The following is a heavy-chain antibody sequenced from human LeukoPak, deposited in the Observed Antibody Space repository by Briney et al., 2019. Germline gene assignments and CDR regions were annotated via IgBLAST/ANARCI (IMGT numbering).Heavy chain of an antibody. CDR2: TWYDGSNK. CDR3: ARGSGDWAYVFDI. D-gene: IGHD2-21*02. V-gene: IGHV3-33*01. J-gene: IGHJ3*02. Sequence: GGSLRLSCAASGSTFSSYGMHGVRKAPGKGLEGVAMTWYDGSNKYYADSVKGRFTISRDNSKNTLYLQMNSLRDEDTAVYYCARGSGDWAYVFDIWGQGTMVTVSS. CDR1: GSTFSSYG.